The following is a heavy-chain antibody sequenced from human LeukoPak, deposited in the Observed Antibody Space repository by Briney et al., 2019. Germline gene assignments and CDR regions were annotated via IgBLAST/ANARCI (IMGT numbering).Heavy chain of an antibody. CDR1: GYTFTNYY. V-gene: IGHV1-46*01. CDR3: ARAHYASGNIKVPFDV. D-gene: IGHD3-22*01. Sequence: GASVKVSCKASGYTFTNYYMHWVRQAPGQGLEWMGVIDPSAGSTTYAQKFQGRVTMTRDTATSTVYMELSSLRSEDTAVYYCARAHYASGNIKVPFDVWGKGTTVTVSS. J-gene: IGHJ6*04. CDR2: IDPSAGST.